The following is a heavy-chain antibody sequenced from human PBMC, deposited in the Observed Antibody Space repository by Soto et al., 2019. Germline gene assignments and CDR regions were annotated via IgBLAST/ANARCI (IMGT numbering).Heavy chain of an antibody. CDR3: ARDSGWYYFDY. J-gene: IGHJ4*02. D-gene: IGHD6-19*01. CDR2: IYYSGST. Sequence: SETLSLTCTVSGGSISSYYWSWIRQPPGKGLEWIGYIYYSGSTYYNPSLKSRVTISVDTSKNQFSLKLSSVTAADTAVYYCARDSGWYYFDYWGQGTLVTVSS. V-gene: IGHV4-30-4*08. CDR1: GGSISSYY.